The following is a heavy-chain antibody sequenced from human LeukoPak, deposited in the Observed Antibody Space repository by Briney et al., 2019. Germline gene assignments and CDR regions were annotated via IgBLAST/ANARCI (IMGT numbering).Heavy chain of an antibody. CDR3: ARTIPVYGDYDY. V-gene: IGHV3-53*01. CDR1: GFTVTNNN. CDR2: IYPDGRT. D-gene: IGHD4-17*01. Sequence: GGSLRLSCAVSGFTVTNNNMSWVRQAPGKGLQWVSVIYPDGRTYYADSVKGRFTTPRDISRNTLLLQMNSLRTDDTAVHYFARTIPVYGDYDYWGQGTLVTVSS. J-gene: IGHJ4*02.